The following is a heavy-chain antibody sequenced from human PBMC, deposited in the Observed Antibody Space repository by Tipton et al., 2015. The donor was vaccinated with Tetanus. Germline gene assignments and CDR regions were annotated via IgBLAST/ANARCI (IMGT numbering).Heavy chain of an antibody. Sequence: QLVQSGAEVKKPGDSLNISCKASGYTFNTYWIAWVRQRPGRGLEWMGIIWPGDSTARYSPSFQGHVTISVDKSATTTYLQWDTLKASDTATYYCATSGGDCSGGSCYSVWGQGTLVTVSS. J-gene: IGHJ4*02. V-gene: IGHV5-51*01. CDR1: GYTFNTYW. D-gene: IGHD2-15*01. CDR2: IWPGDSTA. CDR3: ATSGGDCSGGSCYSV.